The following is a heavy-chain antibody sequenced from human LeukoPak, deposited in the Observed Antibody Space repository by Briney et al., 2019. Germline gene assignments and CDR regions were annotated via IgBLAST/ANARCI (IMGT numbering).Heavy chain of an antibody. Sequence: SETLSLTCTVSGGSISSTSYYWGWIRQPPGKGLEWIGSIYYSGSTYFNPSLKSRVTISVDTSKNQFSLKVSSVTAADTAMYYCASLFYSNYGDYWGQGTLSPSPQ. CDR1: GGSISSTSYY. V-gene: IGHV4-39*01. D-gene: IGHD4-11*01. J-gene: IGHJ4*02. CDR3: ASLFYSNYGDY. CDR2: IYYSGST.